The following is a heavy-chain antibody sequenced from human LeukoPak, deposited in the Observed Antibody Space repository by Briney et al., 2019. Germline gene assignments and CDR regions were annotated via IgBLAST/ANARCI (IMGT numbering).Heavy chain of an antibody. CDR2: IGGSDDRT. J-gene: IGHJ4*02. D-gene: IGHD5-24*01. CDR1: GFTLSRNA. V-gene: IGHV3-23*01. Sequence: GGSLRLSCAASGFTLSRNAMSWVRQAPGKGLEWVSAIGGSDDRTDYADSVKGRFTISRDISKNTLYLQRNSRRAEATAVYFCAKDLFRWAFDYWGQGTLVTVSS. CDR3: AKDLFRWAFDY.